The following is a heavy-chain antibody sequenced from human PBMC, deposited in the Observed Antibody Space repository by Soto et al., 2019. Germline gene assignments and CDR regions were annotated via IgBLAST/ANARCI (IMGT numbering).Heavy chain of an antibody. CDR2: ISRDGGTK. CDR3: TGEVASGY. V-gene: IGHV3-30*03. D-gene: IGHD3-10*01. Sequence: QVQLVESGGGVVQPGRSLRLSCAVSGFTVSTYGMHWVRQAPGKGLEWVAVISRDGGTKYYADSVKGRFTISRDNSRNTLLLEMNRRRGADKAVYYCTGEVASGYWGQGTLVTV. J-gene: IGHJ4*02. CDR1: GFTVSTYG.